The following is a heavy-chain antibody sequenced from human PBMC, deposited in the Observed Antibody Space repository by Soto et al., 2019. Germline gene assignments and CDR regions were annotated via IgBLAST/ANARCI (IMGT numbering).Heavy chain of an antibody. V-gene: IGHV5-51*01. D-gene: IGHD2-2*01. J-gene: IGHJ6*02. CDR3: ARSSIGYCSSTSCRKPIGMDV. Sequence: GESLKISCKASGYSFSSYWIGWVRQMPGKGLEWMGIIYPGDSDTRYSPSFQGQVTISADKSISTAYLQWSSLKASDTAMYYCARSSIGYCSSTSCRKPIGMDVWGQGTTVTVSS. CDR2: IYPGDSDT. CDR1: GYSFSSYW.